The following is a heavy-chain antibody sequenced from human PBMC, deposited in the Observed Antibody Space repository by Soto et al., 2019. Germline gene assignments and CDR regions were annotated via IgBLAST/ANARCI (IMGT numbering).Heavy chain of an antibody. CDR3: ARHSPFFQYGSGRYYGMDV. V-gene: IGHV4-39*01. J-gene: IGHJ6*02. CDR1: GGSISSSSYY. Sequence: PSETLSLTCTVSGGSISSSSYYWGWIRQPPGKGLEWIGSTYYSGSTYYNPSLKSRVTISVDTSKNQFSLKLSSVTAADTAVYYCARHSPFFQYGSGRYYGMDVWGQGTTVTVSS. CDR2: TYYSGST. D-gene: IGHD3-10*01.